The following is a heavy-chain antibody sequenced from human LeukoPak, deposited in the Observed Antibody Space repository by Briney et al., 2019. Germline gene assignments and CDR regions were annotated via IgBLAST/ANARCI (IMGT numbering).Heavy chain of an antibody. CDR1: GYTFTSYY. V-gene: IGHV1-46*01. D-gene: IGHD1-26*01. CDR3: ARDGASGNYYLDY. Sequence: ASVKVSCKASGYTFTSYYMHWVRQAPGQGLEWMGIINPSGGSTNQAQKFGGRITMTRDTSTSTVYMELSSLSSEDTAVYYCARDGASGNYYLDYWGQGTLATVSS. CDR2: INPSGGST. J-gene: IGHJ4*02.